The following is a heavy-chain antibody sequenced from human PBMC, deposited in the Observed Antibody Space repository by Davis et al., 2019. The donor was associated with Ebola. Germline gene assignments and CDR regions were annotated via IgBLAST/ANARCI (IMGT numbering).Heavy chain of an antibody. D-gene: IGHD4-17*01. CDR1: GYTFTSYY. CDR2: INPSGGST. V-gene: IGHV1-46*01. Sequence: ASVKVSCKASGYTFTSYYMHWVRQAPGQGLEWMGIINPSGGSTSYAQKFQGRVTMTRDTSTSTVYMELSRLRSDDTAVYYCARGRLREGMDVWGKGTTVTVSS. J-gene: IGHJ6*04. CDR3: ARGRLREGMDV.